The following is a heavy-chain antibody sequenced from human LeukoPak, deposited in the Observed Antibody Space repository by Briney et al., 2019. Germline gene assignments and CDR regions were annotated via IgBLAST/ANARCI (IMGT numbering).Heavy chain of an antibody. CDR1: GFTFSSFE. CDR2: ISSSGDTL. CDR3: VGADYDILTGYYIDY. V-gene: IGHV3-48*03. J-gene: IGHJ4*02. D-gene: IGHD3-9*01. Sequence: GGSLRPSCAASGFTFSSFEMHWVRQAPGKGLEWVSYISSSGDTLYYANSMKGRFTISRDNAKNSLYLQMNSLRAEDTAVYYCVGADYDILTGYYIDYWGQGTLVTVSS.